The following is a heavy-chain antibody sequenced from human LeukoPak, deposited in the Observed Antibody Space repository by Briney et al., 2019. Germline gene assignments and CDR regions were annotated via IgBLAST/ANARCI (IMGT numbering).Heavy chain of an antibody. D-gene: IGHD5-18*01. J-gene: IGHJ3*02. Sequence: PSETLSLTCTVSGGSISSGSYYWSWIRQPAGKGLEWIGRIYTSGSTNYNPSLKSRVTISVDTSKNQFSLKLSSVTAADTAVYYCARDWPRGRYSYGYDAFDIWGQGTMVTVSS. V-gene: IGHV4-61*02. CDR2: IYTSGST. CDR3: ARDWPRGRYSYGYDAFDI. CDR1: GGSISSGSYY.